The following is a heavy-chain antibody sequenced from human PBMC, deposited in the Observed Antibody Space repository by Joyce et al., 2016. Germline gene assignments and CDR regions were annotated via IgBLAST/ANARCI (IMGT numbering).Heavy chain of an antibody. D-gene: IGHD4-17*01. V-gene: IGHV3-49*03. J-gene: IGHJ4*02. CDR3: GRGFRAPAVTPD. CDR2: IKSTTYGGTT. CDR1: GFTFGDYT. Sequence: EVQLVESGGGLVQPGRSLRLSCTASGFTFGDYTVTWFRQAPGKGLEWVSLIKSTTYGGTTEYAASVQGRFSISRDDSKSIAYLQMSSLKTEDTGVYFCGRGFRAPAVTPDWGQGTLLTVSS.